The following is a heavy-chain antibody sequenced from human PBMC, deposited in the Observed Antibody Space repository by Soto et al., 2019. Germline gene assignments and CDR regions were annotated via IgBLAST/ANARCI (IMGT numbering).Heavy chain of an antibody. CDR1: GFTFGDYA. Sequence: GSLSLSFTASGFTFGDYAMSWVRQAPGKGLEWVGFIRSKAYGGTTEYAASVKGRFTISRDDSKSIAYLQMNSLKTEDTAVYYCTRDFRGYIDYWGQGTLVTVSS. V-gene: IGHV3-49*04. CDR3: TRDFRGYIDY. J-gene: IGHJ4*02. CDR2: IRSKAYGGTT.